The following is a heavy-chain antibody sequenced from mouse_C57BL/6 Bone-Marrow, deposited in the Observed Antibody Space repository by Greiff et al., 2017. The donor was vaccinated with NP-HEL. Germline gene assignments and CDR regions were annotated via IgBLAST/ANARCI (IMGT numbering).Heavy chain of an antibody. CDR1: GFTFSSYG. J-gene: IGHJ1*03. Sequence: DVMLVESGGDLVKPGGSLKLSCAASGFTFSSYGMSWVRQTPDKRLEWVATISSGGSYTYYPDSVKGRFTISRDNAKNTLYLQMSSLKSEDTAMYYCARRVPWYFDVWGTGTTVTVSS. D-gene: IGHD2-14*01. V-gene: IGHV5-6*02. CDR3: ARRVPWYFDV. CDR2: ISSGGSYT.